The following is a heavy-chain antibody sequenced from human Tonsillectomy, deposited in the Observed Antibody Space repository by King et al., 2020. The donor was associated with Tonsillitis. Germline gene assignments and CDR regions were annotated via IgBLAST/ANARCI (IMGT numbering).Heavy chain of an antibody. CDR2: IYHSGST. CDR3: ARVMYYYDSSGYPVTAFDI. Sequence: QLQESGSGLGKPSQTLSLTCAVSGGSISSGGYSWSWIRQPPGKGLEWIGYIYHSGSTYYNPCLKSRVTLSVERSKNQFSLKLRSVTAADTAVYYCARVMYYYDSSGYPVTAFDIWGQGTMVTVSS. CDR1: GGSISSGGYS. D-gene: IGHD3-22*01. J-gene: IGHJ3*02. V-gene: IGHV4-30-2*01.